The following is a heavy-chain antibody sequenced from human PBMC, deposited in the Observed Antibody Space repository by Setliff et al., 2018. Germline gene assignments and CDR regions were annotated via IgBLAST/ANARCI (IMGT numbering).Heavy chain of an antibody. CDR3: ARAPPSVPYGDYGPRQYFDL. Sequence: PSETLSLTCSVSSGSIGSHYWTWMRQPPGKGLEWIGHVFHTGSTKYNPSLRSRVTISVDTSENYFSLRLTSVTAADTAAYYCARAPPSVPYGDYGPRQYFDLWGRGSLVTVSS. D-gene: IGHD4-17*01. J-gene: IGHJ2*01. V-gene: IGHV4-59*11. CDR2: VFHTGST. CDR1: SGSIGSHY.